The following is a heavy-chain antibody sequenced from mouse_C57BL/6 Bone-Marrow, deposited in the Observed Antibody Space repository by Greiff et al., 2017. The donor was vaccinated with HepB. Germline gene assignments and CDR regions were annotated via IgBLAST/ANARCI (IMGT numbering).Heavy chain of an antibody. D-gene: IGHD2-3*01. Sequence: EVQLVESGPGLVKPSQSLSLTCSVTGYSITSGYYWNWIRQFPGNKLEWMGYISYDGSNNYNPSLKNRISITRDTSKNQFFLKLNSVTTEDTATYYCARDLGLLPLFDYWGQGTTLTVSS. CDR2: ISYDGSN. V-gene: IGHV3-6*01. J-gene: IGHJ2*01. CDR3: ARDLGLLPLFDY. CDR1: GYSITSGYY.